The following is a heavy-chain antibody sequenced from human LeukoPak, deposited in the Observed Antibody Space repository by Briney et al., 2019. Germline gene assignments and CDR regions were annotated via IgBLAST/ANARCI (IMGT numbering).Heavy chain of an antibody. D-gene: IGHD6-19*01. CDR1: GGSISSSSYY. CDR2: IYYSGST. Sequence: SETLSLTCTVSGGSISSSSYYWGWIRQPPGKGLEWIGSIYYSGSTYYNPSLKSRVTISVDTSKNQFSLKLSSVTAADTAVYYYVLIAVAGSIDYWGQGTLVTVSS. V-gene: IGHV4-39*01. CDR3: VLIAVAGSIDY. J-gene: IGHJ4*02.